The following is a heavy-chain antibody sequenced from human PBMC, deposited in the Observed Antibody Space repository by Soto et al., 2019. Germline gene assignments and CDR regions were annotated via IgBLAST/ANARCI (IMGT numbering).Heavy chain of an antibody. CDR1: GGSFTSNNW. CDR3: ASRDPGTSVDY. CDR2: IYRTGST. D-gene: IGHD1-7*01. V-gene: IGHV4-4*02. Sequence: SETLSLTCAVSGGSFTSNNWWTWVRQPPGQGLEWIGEIYRTGSTNYNPPLKSRVTISLDKSENQFSLKVTSLTAADTAVYYCASRDPGTSVDYWGQGTLVTVSS. J-gene: IGHJ4*02.